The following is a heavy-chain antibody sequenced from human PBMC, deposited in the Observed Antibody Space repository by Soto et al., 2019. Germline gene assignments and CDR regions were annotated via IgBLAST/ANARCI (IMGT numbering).Heavy chain of an antibody. CDR2: IYWNDDK. Sequence: QITLKESGPTLVKPTQTLTLTCTFSGFSLSTSGVGVGWIRQPPGKALEWLALIYWNDDKRYSPSLKSRLTITKDTSKNQVVLTMTNMDPVDTATYYCAHSEVVPAAMSGGGWDFGYWGQGTLVTVSS. J-gene: IGHJ4*02. V-gene: IGHV2-5*01. D-gene: IGHD2-2*01. CDR1: GFSLSTSGVG. CDR3: AHSEVVPAAMSGGGWDFGY.